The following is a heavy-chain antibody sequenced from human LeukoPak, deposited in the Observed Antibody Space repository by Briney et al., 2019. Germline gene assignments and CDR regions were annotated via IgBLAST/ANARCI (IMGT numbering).Heavy chain of an antibody. D-gene: IGHD6-19*01. CDR3: ARTSASSGSDFDY. Sequence: GASVKVSCKASGYTFTSYDINWVRQATGQGLEWMGWMNPNSGNTGYAQKFQGRVTMTRNTSISTAYMELSSLRSEDTAVYYCARTSASSGSDFDYWGQGTLVTASS. V-gene: IGHV1-8*01. CDR1: GYTFTSYD. CDR2: MNPNSGNT. J-gene: IGHJ4*02.